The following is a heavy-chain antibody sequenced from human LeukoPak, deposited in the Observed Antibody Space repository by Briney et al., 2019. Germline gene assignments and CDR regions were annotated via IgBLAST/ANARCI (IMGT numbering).Heavy chain of an antibody. Sequence: PSETLSLTCTVSGGSISSYYWSWVRQAPGKGLEWVSAISGSGDTTHYADSVKGRFTISRDNSKNALYLQMNSLRAEDTAAYYCAKRGWRGAVVPAAAFDCWGQGTLVTVSS. CDR2: ISGSGDTT. J-gene: IGHJ4*02. CDR1: GGSISSYY. V-gene: IGHV3-23*01. CDR3: AKRGWRGAVVPAAAFDC. D-gene: IGHD2-2*01.